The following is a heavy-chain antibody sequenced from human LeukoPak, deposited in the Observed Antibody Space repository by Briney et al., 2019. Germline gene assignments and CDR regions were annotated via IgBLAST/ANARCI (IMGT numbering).Heavy chain of an antibody. D-gene: IGHD4-17*01. Sequence: GGSLRLSCAASGFTFNYYWMSWVRQAPGKGLEWVANIKQDGSETYYVDSVKGRFTISRDNAKNSLFLQMNSLRGEDTAVYYCARGSRSYYGDPRGRSFSFDIWGQGTMVTVSS. CDR1: GFTFNYYW. CDR3: ARGSRSYYGDPRGRSFSFDI. CDR2: IKQDGSET. V-gene: IGHV3-7*01. J-gene: IGHJ3*02.